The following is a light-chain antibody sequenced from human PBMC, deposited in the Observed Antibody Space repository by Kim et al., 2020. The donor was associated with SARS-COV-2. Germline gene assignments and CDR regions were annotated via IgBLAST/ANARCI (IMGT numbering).Light chain of an antibody. J-gene: IGLJ3*02. Sequence: QSVLTQPPSASGTPGKRVTISCSGSSSNIGSHYVYWFQQLPGTAPKLLIYTNDQRPSGVPDRFSGSKSGTSASLAISGLRSEDETEYYCAAWDDSLSSWVFGGGTQLTVL. CDR3: AAWDDSLSSWV. V-gene: IGLV1-47*01. CDR2: TND. CDR1: SSNIGSHY.